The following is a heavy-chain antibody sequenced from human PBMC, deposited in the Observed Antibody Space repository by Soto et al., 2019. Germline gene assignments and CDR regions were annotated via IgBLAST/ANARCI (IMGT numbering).Heavy chain of an antibody. CDR1: GYTFTSYD. J-gene: IGHJ6*02. CDR2: MNPNSANT. V-gene: IGHV1-8*01. Sequence: QVQLVQSGAEVKKPGASVKVSCKASGYTFTSYDINWVRQATGQGLEWMGWMNPNSANTGYAQKFQGRVTMTRNTPISRAYMEWSSLRSPYTTVHYFAGAGVRGMDVWGQGNTVTVSS. D-gene: IGHD2-8*01. CDR3: AGAGVRGMDV.